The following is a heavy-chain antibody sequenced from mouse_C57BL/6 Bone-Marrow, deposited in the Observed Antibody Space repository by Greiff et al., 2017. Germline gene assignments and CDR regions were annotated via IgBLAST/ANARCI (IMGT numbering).Heavy chain of an antibody. Sequence: QVQLQQSGAELARPGASVKLSCKASGYTFTSYGISWVKQRPGQGLEWIGEIYPRSGNTYYNEKFKGKATLTADKSSSTAYMELRSLTYEDSAVYFCAIYYYGIFAYWGQGTLLTVSA. CDR1: GYTFTSYG. CDR3: AIYYYGIFAY. V-gene: IGHV1-81*01. D-gene: IGHD1-1*01. CDR2: IYPRSGNT. J-gene: IGHJ3*01.